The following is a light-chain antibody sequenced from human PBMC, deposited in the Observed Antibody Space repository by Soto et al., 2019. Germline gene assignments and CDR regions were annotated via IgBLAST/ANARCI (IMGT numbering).Light chain of an antibody. CDR2: GNT. CDR3: QSYDSSLAGYV. V-gene: IGLV1-40*01. CDR1: SSNFGAGYD. J-gene: IGLJ1*01. Sequence: QLVLTQPPSVSGAPGQRVTISCTGSSSNFGAGYDVHWYQHLPGTTPKLLIYGNTNRPSGVPDRFSGSKSGTSASLAITGLQAEDDADYYCQSYDSSLAGYVFGTGTKLTVL.